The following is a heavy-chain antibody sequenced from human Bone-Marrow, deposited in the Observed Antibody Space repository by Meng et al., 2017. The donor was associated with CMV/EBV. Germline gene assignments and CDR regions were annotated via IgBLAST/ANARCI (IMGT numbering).Heavy chain of an antibody. V-gene: IGHV3-74*01. CDR3: ARVLRGYYDFWSGYYTAYGMDV. CDR2: INSDGSST. J-gene: IGHJ6*02. CDR1: GFTFSSYW. D-gene: IGHD3-3*01. Sequence: ETLSLTCAASGFTFSSYWMHWVRQAPGKGLVWVSRINSDGSSTSYADSVKGRFTISRDNAKNTLYLQMNSLRAEDTAVYYCARVLRGYYDFWSGYYTAYGMDVWGQGTTVTVSS.